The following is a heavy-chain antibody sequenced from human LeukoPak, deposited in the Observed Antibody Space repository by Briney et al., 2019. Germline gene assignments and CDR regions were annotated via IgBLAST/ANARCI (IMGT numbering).Heavy chain of an antibody. V-gene: IGHV3-23*01. CDR1: GFTFSSYA. J-gene: IGHJ5*02. CDR2: ISGSGGST. Sequence: GGSLRLSCAASGFTFSSYAMSWIRQAPGKGLEWVSAISGSGGSTYYADSVKGRFTISRDNSKNTLYLQMNSLRAEDTAVYYCAGTKGIAAADNWFDPWGQGTLVTVSS. D-gene: IGHD6-13*01. CDR3: AGTKGIAAADNWFDP.